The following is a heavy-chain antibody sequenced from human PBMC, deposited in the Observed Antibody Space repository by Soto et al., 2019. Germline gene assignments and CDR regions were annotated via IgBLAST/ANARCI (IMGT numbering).Heavy chain of an antibody. V-gene: IGHV3-23*01. CDR1: GFTFSSYA. Sequence: PGGSLRLSCAASGFTFSSYAMSWVRQAPGKGLEWVSAISGSGGSTYYADSVKGRFTISRDNSKNTLYLQMNSLRAEDTAVYYCAKRRPRNYYDSSGDPVDYWGQGTLVTVS. CDR3: AKRRPRNYYDSSGDPVDY. CDR2: ISGSGGST. D-gene: IGHD3-22*01. J-gene: IGHJ4*02.